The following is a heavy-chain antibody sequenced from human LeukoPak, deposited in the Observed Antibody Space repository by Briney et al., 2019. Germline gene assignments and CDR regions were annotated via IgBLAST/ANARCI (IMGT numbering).Heavy chain of an antibody. CDR3: ARGSSYYYGSGSYYGY. CDR1: GGSLSGFY. V-gene: IGHV4-34*01. D-gene: IGHD3-10*01. CDR2: VNHSGST. Sequence: SETLSLTFAVYGGSLSGFYWSWIRQPPGKGLEWIGEVNHSGSTNYNPSLKSRVTISVDTSKNQFSLKLSSVTAADTAVYYCARGSSYYYGSGSYYGYWGQETLVTVSS. J-gene: IGHJ4*02.